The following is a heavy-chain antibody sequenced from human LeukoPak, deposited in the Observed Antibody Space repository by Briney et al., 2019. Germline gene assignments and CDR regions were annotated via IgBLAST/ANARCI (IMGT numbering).Heavy chain of an antibody. D-gene: IGHD2-8*02. Sequence: PGGSLRLSCAASGFTFSTYSMNWVRQAPGKGLEWVSVISGSGATKYYADSVKGRFTISRDNSKSTVYLQLNSMRAGDTAVYYCAKRAIGYCTATSCTFAIDVWGQGSTVTVSS. CDR1: GFTFSTYS. CDR3: AKRAIGYCTATSCTFAIDV. V-gene: IGHV3-23*01. J-gene: IGHJ6*01. CDR2: ISGSGATK.